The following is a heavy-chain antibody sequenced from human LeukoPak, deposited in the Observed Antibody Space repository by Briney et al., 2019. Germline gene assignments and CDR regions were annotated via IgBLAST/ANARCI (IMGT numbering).Heavy chain of an antibody. D-gene: IGHD1-1*01. CDR3: ARHRWDGTFNLDY. Sequence: TSETLSLTCTVSGGSISSSSDYWGWIRQPPGKGLEWIGSIYYSGRTYNNPSLKSRVTISVDTSKNQFSLKLSSVTAADTAVYYCARHRWDGTFNLDYWGQGTLVPVSS. CDR2: IYYSGRT. J-gene: IGHJ4*02. CDR1: GGSISSSSDY. V-gene: IGHV4-39*01.